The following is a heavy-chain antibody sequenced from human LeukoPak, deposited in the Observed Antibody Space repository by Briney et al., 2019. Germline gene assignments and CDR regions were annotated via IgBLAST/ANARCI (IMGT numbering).Heavy chain of an antibody. CDR3: AKDLGVVAATTLDY. Sequence: PGRSLRLSCAASGFTFSSYGMHWVRQAPGKGLEWVAVISYDGSNKYYADSVKGRFTISRDNSKNTLYLQMNSLRAEDTAVYYCAKDLGVVAATTLDYWGQGTLVTVSS. CDR2: ISYDGSNK. CDR1: GFTFSSYG. V-gene: IGHV3-30*18. J-gene: IGHJ4*02. D-gene: IGHD2-15*01.